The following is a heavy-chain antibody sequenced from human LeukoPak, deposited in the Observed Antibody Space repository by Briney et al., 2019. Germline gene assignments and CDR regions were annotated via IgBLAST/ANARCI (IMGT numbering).Heavy chain of an antibody. Sequence: GGSLRLSCAASGFTFSRYGMNWVRQAPGKGLEWVAFIRYDGSNTYYADSVKGRFTISRDNSKNTVYLQMNSLRAEDTALYYCAKDRGSPYNYYFDCWGHGTLVTVSS. J-gene: IGHJ4*01. CDR1: GFTFSRYG. D-gene: IGHD3-10*01. V-gene: IGHV3-30*02. CDR2: IRYDGSNT. CDR3: AKDRGSPYNYYFDC.